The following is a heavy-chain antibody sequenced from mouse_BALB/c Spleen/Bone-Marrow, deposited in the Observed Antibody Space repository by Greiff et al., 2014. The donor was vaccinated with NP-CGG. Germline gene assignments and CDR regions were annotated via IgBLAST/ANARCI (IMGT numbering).Heavy chain of an antibody. CDR1: GFTFSSFG. CDR3: ARSGSSSGYFDY. Sequence: DVKLVESGGGLVRPGGSRKLSCAASGFTFSSFGMHWVRQAPEKGLEWVAYISSGSSTIYHADTVMGRFTISRDNPKNTLFLQMTSLRSEDTAMYYCARSGSSSGYFDYWGQGTTLAVSS. CDR2: ISSGSSTI. J-gene: IGHJ2*01. D-gene: IGHD1-1*01. V-gene: IGHV5-17*02.